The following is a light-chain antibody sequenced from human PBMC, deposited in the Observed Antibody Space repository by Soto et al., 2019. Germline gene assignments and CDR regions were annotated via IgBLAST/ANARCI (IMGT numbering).Light chain of an antibody. J-gene: IGLJ3*02. CDR2: DVS. Sequence: QSALTQPRSVSGSPGQSVTISCTGTSSDVGGYNYVSWYQQHPGKAPKLMIYDVSNRPSRVPDRFSGSKSGNTASLTISGLQAEDEADYYCCSYAGNYRVFGGGTKLTVL. V-gene: IGLV2-11*01. CDR3: CSYAGNYRV. CDR1: SSDVGGYNY.